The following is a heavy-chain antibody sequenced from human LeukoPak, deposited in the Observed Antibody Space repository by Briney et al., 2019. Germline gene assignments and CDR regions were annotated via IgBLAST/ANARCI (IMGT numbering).Heavy chain of an antibody. CDR2: IIPIFGTA. D-gene: IGHD1-26*01. Sequence: SVKVSCKASGGTFSSYAISWVRQAPGQGLEWMGGIIPIFGTANYAQKFQGRVTITADESTSIAYMELSSLRSEDTAVYYCARDWGSSGYYNYWGQGTLVAVSS. CDR1: GGTFSSYA. J-gene: IGHJ4*02. CDR3: ARDWGSSGYYNY. V-gene: IGHV1-69*13.